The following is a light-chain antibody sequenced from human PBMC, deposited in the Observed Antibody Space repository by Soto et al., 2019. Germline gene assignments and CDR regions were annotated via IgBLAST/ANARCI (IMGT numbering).Light chain of an antibody. CDR2: KAS. V-gene: IGKV1-5*03. CDR3: QHYNSYSEA. CDR1: QSISNR. J-gene: IGKJ1*01. Sequence: DIQMTQTPSTLSASVGDGVTITCRASQSISNRLAWYQQKPGKAPKLLIYKASTLKSGVPSRFSGSGSGTEFTLTISSLQPDDFATYYCQHYNSYSEAFGQGTKVDI.